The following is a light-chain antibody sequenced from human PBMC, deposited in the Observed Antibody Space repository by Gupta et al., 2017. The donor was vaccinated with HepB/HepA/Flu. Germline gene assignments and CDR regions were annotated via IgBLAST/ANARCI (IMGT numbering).Light chain of an antibody. CDR3: HQSNSNPLT. J-gene: IGKJ5*01. CDR2: AAS. V-gene: IGKV1D-12*01. CDR1: QNINTW. Sequence: FKMPPSPSSVSASVGDRVIITCRACQNINTWLAWYQQKQGKVPKLLIYAASILQRGVPSRFSGSGSGTDFTLTISSLQPEDFATYFCHQSNSNPLTFGQGTHLEMK.